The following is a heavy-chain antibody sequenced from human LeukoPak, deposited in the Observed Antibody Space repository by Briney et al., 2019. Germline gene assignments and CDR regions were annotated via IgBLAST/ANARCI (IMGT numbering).Heavy chain of an antibody. CDR1: GGSISSSYYY. Sequence: SETLSLTCTVSGGSISSSYYYWGWIRQPPGKGLEWIGEVHHDGTTNSNPSFKSRVIISVDKSNNQFSLKLTSVTAADTATYYCGRDRGPCSSFSCNTDYYYGLDVWGQGTTVAVSS. CDR3: GRDRGPCSSFSCNTDYYYGLDV. J-gene: IGHJ6*02. D-gene: IGHD2-2*02. CDR2: VHHDGTT. V-gene: IGHV4-39*07.